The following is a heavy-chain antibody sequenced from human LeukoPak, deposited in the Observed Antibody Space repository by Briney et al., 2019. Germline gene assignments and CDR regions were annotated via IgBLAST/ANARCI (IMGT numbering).Heavy chain of an antibody. CDR3: ARGRFLEWLWFGYYYYGMDV. V-gene: IGHV1-69*04. CDR2: IIPILGIA. D-gene: IGHD3-3*01. CDR1: GGTFSSYA. Sequence: GASVKVSCKASGGTFSSYAISWVRQAPGQGLEWMGRIIPILGIANYAQKFQGRVTITADKSTSTAYMELSSLRSEDTAVYYCARGRFLEWLWFGYYYYGMDVWGQGTTVTVSS. J-gene: IGHJ6*02.